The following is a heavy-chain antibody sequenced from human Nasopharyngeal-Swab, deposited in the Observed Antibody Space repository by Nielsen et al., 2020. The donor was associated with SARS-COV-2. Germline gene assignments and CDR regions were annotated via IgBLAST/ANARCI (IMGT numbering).Heavy chain of an antibody. D-gene: IGHD3-3*02. J-gene: IGHJ3*02. Sequence: LSLTCAASGFTFSSYSMNWVRQAPGKGLEWVSSISSSSSYIYYADSVKGRFTISRDNAKNSLYLQMNSLRAEDTAVYYCASIGFLEWLSHAFDIWGQGTMVTVSS. CDR1: GFTFSSYS. V-gene: IGHV3-21*01. CDR2: ISSSSSYI. CDR3: ASIGFLEWLSHAFDI.